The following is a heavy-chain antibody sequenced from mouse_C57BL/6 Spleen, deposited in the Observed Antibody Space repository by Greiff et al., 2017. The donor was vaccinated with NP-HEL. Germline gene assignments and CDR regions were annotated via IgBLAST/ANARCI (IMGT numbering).Heavy chain of an antibody. Sequence: QVQLQQPGAELVRPGSSVKLSCKASGYTFTSYWMDWVKQRPGQGLEWIGNIYPSDSETHYNQKFKDKATLTVDKSSSTAYMQLSSLASEDSAVYYCARGDGSSCGYAMDYWGQGTSVTVSS. CDR2: IYPSDSET. CDR3: ARGDGSSCGYAMDY. CDR1: GYTFTSYW. D-gene: IGHD1-1*01. J-gene: IGHJ4*01. V-gene: IGHV1-61*01.